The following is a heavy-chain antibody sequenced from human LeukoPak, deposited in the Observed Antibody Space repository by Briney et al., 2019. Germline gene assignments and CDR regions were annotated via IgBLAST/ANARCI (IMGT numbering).Heavy chain of an antibody. CDR3: ARDYQVDTAMVNFDY. Sequence: SETLSLTCTVSGGSISSSSYYWGWIRQPPGKGLEWIGSIYYSGSTYYNPSLKSRVTISVDTSKNQFSLKQSSVTAADTAVYYCARDYQVDTAMVNFDYWGQGTLVTVSS. CDR2: IYYSGST. D-gene: IGHD5-18*01. J-gene: IGHJ4*02. V-gene: IGHV4-39*07. CDR1: GGSISSSSYY.